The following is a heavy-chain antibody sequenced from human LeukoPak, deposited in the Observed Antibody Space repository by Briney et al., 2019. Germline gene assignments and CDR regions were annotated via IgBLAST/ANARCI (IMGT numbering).Heavy chain of an antibody. CDR2: INHSGST. D-gene: IGHD2-2*01. CDR3: ARVVVPAATWFDP. Sequence: PSETLSLTCAVHGGSFGGYYWSWIRQPPGKGLEWIGEINHSGSTNYNPSLKSRVTISVDTSKNQFSLKLSSVTAADTAVYYCARVVVPAATWFDPWGQGTLVTVSS. J-gene: IGHJ5*02. V-gene: IGHV4-34*01. CDR1: GGSFGGYY.